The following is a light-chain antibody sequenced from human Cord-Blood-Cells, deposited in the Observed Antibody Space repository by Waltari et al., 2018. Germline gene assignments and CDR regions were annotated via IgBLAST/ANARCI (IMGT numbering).Light chain of an antibody. Sequence: QSALTQPASVSGSPGQSITISCTGTSSDVGSYNLVSWYQQHPGKAPKLMIYEVSQRPSGVSNRFSGSKSGNTASLTISWLQAEDEADYYCCSYAGSSTVVFGGGTKLTVL. CDR3: CSYAGSSTVV. J-gene: IGLJ2*01. V-gene: IGLV2-23*02. CDR2: EVS. CDR1: SSDVGSYNL.